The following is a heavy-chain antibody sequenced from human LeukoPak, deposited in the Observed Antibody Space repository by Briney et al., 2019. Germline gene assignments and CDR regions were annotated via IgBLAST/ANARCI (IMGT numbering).Heavy chain of an antibody. CDR3: AKGSRPGYSYGPREYYYYMDV. CDR1: GFTFSSYG. Sequence: GGSMRLSCAASGFTFSSYGMSWVRQAPGKGLEWVSAISGSGGSTFYADSVKGRFTISRDNSKNTLYLQMNSLRAEDTAVYYCAKGSRPGYSYGPREYYYYMDVWGKGTTVTVSS. J-gene: IGHJ6*03. D-gene: IGHD5-18*01. CDR2: ISGSGGST. V-gene: IGHV3-23*01.